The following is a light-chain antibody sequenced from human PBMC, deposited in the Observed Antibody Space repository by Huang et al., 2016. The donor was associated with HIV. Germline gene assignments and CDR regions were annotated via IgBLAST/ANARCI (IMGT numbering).Light chain of an antibody. J-gene: IGKJ4*01. Sequence: EIVLTQSPATLSLSPGERANLSCRASQSVSSYLAWYQQKPGQAPRLLIYDASNRATGIPARFSGSGSGTDFTLTISSLGPEDFAVYYCQQRSNWAPITFGGGTKVEIK. CDR2: DAS. CDR3: QQRSNWAPIT. V-gene: IGKV3-11*01. CDR1: QSVSSY.